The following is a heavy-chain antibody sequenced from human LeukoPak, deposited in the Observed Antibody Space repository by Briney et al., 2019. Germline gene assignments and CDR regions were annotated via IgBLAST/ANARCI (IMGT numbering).Heavy chain of an antibody. D-gene: IGHD2-15*01. CDR1: GYTLTELS. Sequence: ASVKVSCKVSGYTLTELSMHWVRQAPGKGLEGMGGFDPEDGETIYAQKFQGRVTMTEDTSTDTAYMELSSLRSEDTAVYYCALYCSGGSCYSYFDYWGQGTLVTVSS. J-gene: IGHJ4*02. CDR2: FDPEDGET. CDR3: ALYCSGGSCYSYFDY. V-gene: IGHV1-24*01.